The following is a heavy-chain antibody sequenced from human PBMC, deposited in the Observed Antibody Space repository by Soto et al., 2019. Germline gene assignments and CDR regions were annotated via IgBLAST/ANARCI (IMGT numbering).Heavy chain of an antibody. CDR3: AREDSIIIPAVSDF. V-gene: IGHV3-21*01. CDR2: VSKSDYT. Sequence: PWGSLRLSCEVSGFNFNNYGINWVRQAPGKGLEWVSSVSKSDYTYYSDSVKGRFTISRDNAKNSVSLQMNTLRAEDTAVYYCAREDSIIIPAVSDFWGQGTLVTVSS. D-gene: IGHD2-2*01. J-gene: IGHJ4*02. CDR1: GFNFNNYG.